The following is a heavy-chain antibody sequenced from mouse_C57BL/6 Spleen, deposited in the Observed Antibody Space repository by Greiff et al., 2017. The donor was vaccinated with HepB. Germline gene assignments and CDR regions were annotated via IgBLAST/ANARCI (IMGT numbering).Heavy chain of an antibody. CDR3: AREEDGYYGGFAY. V-gene: IGHV5-16*01. CDR1: GFTFSDYY. Sequence: EVQLVESEGGLVQPGSSMKLSCTASGFTFSDYYMAWVRQVPEKGLEWVANINYDGSSTYYLDSLKSRFIISRDNAKNILYLQMSSLKSEDTATYYCAREEDGYYGGFAYWGQGTLVTVSA. CDR2: INYDGSST. D-gene: IGHD2-3*01. J-gene: IGHJ3*01.